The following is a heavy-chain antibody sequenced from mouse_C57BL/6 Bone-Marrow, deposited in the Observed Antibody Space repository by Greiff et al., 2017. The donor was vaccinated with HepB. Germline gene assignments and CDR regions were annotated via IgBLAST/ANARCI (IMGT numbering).Heavy chain of an antibody. J-gene: IGHJ3*01. D-gene: IGHD1-1*01. CDR1: GYTFNDYE. CDR2: IDPETGGT. V-gene: IGHV1-15*01. Sequence: VHLVESGAELVRPGASVTLSCKASGYTFNDYEMHWVKQTPGHGLEWIGAIDPETGGTAYNQKFKGKAILTADKSSSTAYMELRSLTSEDSAVYYCTRYGSSPAWFAYWGQGTLVTVSA. CDR3: TRYGSSPAWFAY.